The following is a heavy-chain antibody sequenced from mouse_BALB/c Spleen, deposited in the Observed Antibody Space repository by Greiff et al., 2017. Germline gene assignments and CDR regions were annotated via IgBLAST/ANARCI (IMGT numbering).Heavy chain of an antibody. J-gene: IGHJ2*01. CDR1: GYTFTSYW. CDR3: TRSEVAPDY. D-gene: IGHD1-1*02. V-gene: IGHV1-69*02. CDR2: IYPSDSYT. Sequence: QVQLQQPGAELVRPGASVKLSCKASGYTFTSYWINWVKQRPGQGLEWIGNIYPSDSYTNYNQKFKDKATLTVDKSSSTAYMQLSSPTSEDSAVYYCTRSEVAPDYWGQGTTLTVSS.